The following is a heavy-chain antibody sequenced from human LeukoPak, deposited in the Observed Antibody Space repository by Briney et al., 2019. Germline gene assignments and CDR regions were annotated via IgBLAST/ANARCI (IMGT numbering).Heavy chain of an antibody. D-gene: IGHD3-9*01. Sequence: GESLKISCKGSGYSFTSYWISWVRQMPGKGLEWMGRIDPSDSYTNYSPSSQGHVTISADKSISTAYLQWSSLKASDTAMYYCAVIGKYYDILTGYYNEVNYWGQGTLVTVSS. V-gene: IGHV5-10-1*01. CDR1: GYSFTSYW. CDR3: AVIGKYYDILTGYYNEVNY. CDR2: IDPSDSYT. J-gene: IGHJ4*02.